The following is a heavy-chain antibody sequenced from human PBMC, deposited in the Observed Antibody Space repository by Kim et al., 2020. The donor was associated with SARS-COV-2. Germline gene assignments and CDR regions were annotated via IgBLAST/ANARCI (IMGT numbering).Heavy chain of an antibody. CDR1: GVTVTKNY. CDR3: ARAAGWRGALWAYGMDI. CDR2: IYSDGSP. Sequence: GGSLRLSCAASGVTVTKNYMTWVRQAQGQGLEWVAVIYSDGSPTYVDSVKGRFTPSRDTSKNTLFLQMSSLRVEDTAVYYCARAAGWRGALWAYGMDIWGQGTTVTVSS. D-gene: IGHD3-3*01. V-gene: IGHV3-53*01. J-gene: IGHJ6*02.